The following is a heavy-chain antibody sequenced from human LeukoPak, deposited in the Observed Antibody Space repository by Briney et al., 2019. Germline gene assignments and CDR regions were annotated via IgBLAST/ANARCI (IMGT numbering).Heavy chain of an antibody. CDR3: AKDHDYRREYYFDY. CDR2: ISGSGGST. V-gene: IGHV3-23*01. D-gene: IGHD4-11*01. J-gene: IGHJ4*02. Sequence: PGGSLRLSCAASGFTFSSYAMSWVSQAQGKGLEWVSAISGSGGSTYYADSAKGRFTISRDNSKNTLYLQMNSLRAEDTAVYYCAKDHDYRREYYFDYWGQGTLVTVSS. CDR1: GFTFSSYA.